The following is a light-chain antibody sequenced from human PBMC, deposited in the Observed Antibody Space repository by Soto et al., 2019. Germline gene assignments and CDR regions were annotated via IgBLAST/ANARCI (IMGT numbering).Light chain of an antibody. CDR2: GAS. V-gene: IGKV1-12*01. Sequence: DIEMTQSPYSVSASVGDTVTITCRASQDISTWLAWYQQKPGKAPKLLIYGASTLQSGVPSRFSGSGSGKGFTLTISNLQPEDFATYYCQEASRIPITFGQGTRLEIK. CDR1: QDISTW. CDR3: QEASRIPIT. J-gene: IGKJ5*01.